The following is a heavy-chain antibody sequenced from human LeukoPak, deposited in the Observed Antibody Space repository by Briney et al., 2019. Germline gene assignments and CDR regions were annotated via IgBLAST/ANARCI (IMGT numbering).Heavy chain of an antibody. CDR1: GGTFSSYA. V-gene: IGHV1-69*05. CDR3: ARGEAMANWFDP. J-gene: IGHJ5*02. D-gene: IGHD5-18*01. Sequence: SVKVSCKASGGTFSSYAISWVRQAPGQGLEWMGRIIPIFGTANYAQKFQGRVTITTDESTSTAYMELSSLRSDDTAVYYCARGEAMANWFDPWGQGTLVTVSS. CDR2: IIPIFGTA.